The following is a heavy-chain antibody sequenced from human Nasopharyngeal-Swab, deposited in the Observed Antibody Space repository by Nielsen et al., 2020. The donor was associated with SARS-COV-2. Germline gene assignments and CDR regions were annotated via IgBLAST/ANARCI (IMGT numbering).Heavy chain of an antibody. D-gene: IGHD2-15*01. CDR2: INHSGST. Sequence: SQTLSLTGAVYGGSFSGYYWSWIRQPPGKGLEWIGEINHSGSTNYNPSLKSRVTISVDTSKNQFSLKLSSVTAADTAVYYCARGPHIVVVVAATPFDYWGQGTLVTVSS. CDR3: ARGPHIVVVVAATPFDY. CDR1: GGSFSGYY. J-gene: IGHJ4*02. V-gene: IGHV4-34*01.